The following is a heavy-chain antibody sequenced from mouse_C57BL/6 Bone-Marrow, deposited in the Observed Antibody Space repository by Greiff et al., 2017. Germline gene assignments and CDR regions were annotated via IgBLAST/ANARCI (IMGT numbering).Heavy chain of an antibody. CDR2: ISRGGSYT. Sequence: EVQGVESGGDLVKPGGSLKLSCAASGFTFSSYGMSWVRQTPDKRLEWVATISRGGSYTYYPDSVKGRFTISRDNAKNTLYLQMSSLKSEDTAMYYCARHEGLRRSFAYWGQGTLVTVSA. CDR1: GFTFSSYG. D-gene: IGHD2-4*01. CDR3: ARHEGLRRSFAY. J-gene: IGHJ3*01. V-gene: IGHV5-6*01.